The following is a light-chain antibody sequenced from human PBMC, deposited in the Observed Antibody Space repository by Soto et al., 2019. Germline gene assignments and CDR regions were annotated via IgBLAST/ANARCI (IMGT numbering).Light chain of an antibody. J-gene: IGKJ3*01. V-gene: IGKV3-20*01. CDR2: GAS. CDR3: QQYGSSPFT. CDR1: QSVSSPY. Sequence: EVVLTQSPVTLSLSPGERATLSYRASQSVSSPYLAWYQQKPGQPPWLLIYGASSRATDIPDRCIGSGPGTEFTLTIARLAPEDFAMYYCQQYGSSPFTFGPGTKVDI.